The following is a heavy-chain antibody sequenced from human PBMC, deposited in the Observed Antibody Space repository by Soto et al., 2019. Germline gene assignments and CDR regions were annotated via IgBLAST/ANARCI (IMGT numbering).Heavy chain of an antibody. CDR2: INAGNGNT. Sequence: ASVKVSCKASGYTFTSYAMHWVRQAPGQRLEWMGWINAGNGNTKYAQKLQGRVTMTTDTSTSTAYMELRSLRSDDMAVYYCARDQGITIFGVVITCGMDVWGQGTTVTVSS. CDR3: ARDQGITIFGVVITCGMDV. J-gene: IGHJ6*02. V-gene: IGHV1-3*01. CDR1: GYTFTSYA. D-gene: IGHD3-3*01.